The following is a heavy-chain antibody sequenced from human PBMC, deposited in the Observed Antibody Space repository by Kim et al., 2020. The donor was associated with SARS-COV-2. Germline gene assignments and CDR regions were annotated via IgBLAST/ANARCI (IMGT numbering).Heavy chain of an antibody. CDR2: ISYDGSNE. CDR1: GFTFSTYP. CDR3: ATPRGSRSRGFKGDGLDF. D-gene: IGHD3-10*01. Sequence: GGSLRLSCAASGFTFSTYPMHWVRQAPGKGLEWVAVISYDGSNEYYADSVKGRFTISRDNSKNKVYLEMNSLRAEDTAVYYCATPRGSRSRGFKGDGLDFWGQGTTVTVSS. V-gene: IGHV3-30*04. J-gene: IGHJ6*02.